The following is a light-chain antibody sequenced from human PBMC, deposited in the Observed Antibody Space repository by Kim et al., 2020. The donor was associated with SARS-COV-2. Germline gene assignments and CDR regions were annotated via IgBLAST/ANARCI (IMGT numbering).Light chain of an antibody. J-gene: IGKJ1*01. Sequence: ATINCKSSQSVLYSSNNKSYLAWYQQKPGQPPKLIIYWASTRESGVPDRFSGSGSGTDFTLTISSLQAEDVAVYYCQQYYSTPPTFGQGTKVDIK. CDR3: QQYYSTPPT. CDR2: WAS. V-gene: IGKV4-1*01. CDR1: QSVLYSSNNKSY.